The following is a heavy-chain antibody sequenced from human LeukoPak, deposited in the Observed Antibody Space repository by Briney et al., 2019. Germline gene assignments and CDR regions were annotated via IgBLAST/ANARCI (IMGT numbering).Heavy chain of an antibody. V-gene: IGHV1-69*05. J-gene: IGHJ5*02. CDR1: GGTFSSYA. CDR2: IIPIFGTA. CDR3: ARDLPAVRSNRGHWFDP. Sequence: SVKVSCKASGGTFSSYAISWVRQAPGQGLEWMGRIIPIFGTANYAQKFQGRVTITTDESTSTAYMEPSSLRSEDTAVYYCARDLPAVRSNRGHWFDPWGQGTLVTVSS. D-gene: IGHD1-26*01.